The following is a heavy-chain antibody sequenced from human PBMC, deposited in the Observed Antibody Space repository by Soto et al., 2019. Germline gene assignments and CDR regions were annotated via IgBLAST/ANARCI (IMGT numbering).Heavy chain of an antibody. CDR3: AKDDLNTYYDILTGYIEDNLPRATNY. D-gene: IGHD3-9*01. J-gene: IGHJ4*02. V-gene: IGHV3-23*01. CDR2: ISGSGGST. CDR1: GFTFSSYA. Sequence: GGSLRLSCAASGFTFSSYAMSWVRQAPGKGLEWVSAISGSGGSTYYADSVKGRFTISRDNSKNTLYLQMNSLRAEDTAVYYCAKDDLNTYYDILTGYIEDNLPRATNYWGQGTLVTVSS.